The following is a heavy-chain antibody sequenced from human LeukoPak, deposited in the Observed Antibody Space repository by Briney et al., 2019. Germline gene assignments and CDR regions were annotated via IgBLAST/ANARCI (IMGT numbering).Heavy chain of an antibody. V-gene: IGHV4-39*01. CDR3: ARLSDDSSGYPYYFDY. CDR1: GGSISSSSYY. CDR2: IYYSGST. J-gene: IGHJ4*02. D-gene: IGHD3-22*01. Sequence: SETLSLTCTVSGGSISSSSYYWGWIRQPPGKGLEWIGSIYYSGSTYYNPSLKSRDTISVDTSKNQFSLKLSSVTAADTAVYYCARLSDDSSGYPYYFDYWGQGTLVTVSS.